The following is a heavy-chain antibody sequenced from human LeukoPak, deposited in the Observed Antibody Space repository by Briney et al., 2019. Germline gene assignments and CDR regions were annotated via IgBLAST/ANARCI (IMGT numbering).Heavy chain of an antibody. Sequence: GASVKVSCKASGYTFTSYYMHWVRQAPGQGLEWMGIINPSGGSTSYAQKSQGRVTMTRDTSTSTVYMELSSLRSEDTAVYYCARESMEYSSGWYPFPFDYWGQGTLVTVSS. V-gene: IGHV1-46*01. J-gene: IGHJ4*02. CDR1: GYTFTSYY. CDR2: INPSGGST. CDR3: ARESMEYSSGWYPFPFDY. D-gene: IGHD6-19*01.